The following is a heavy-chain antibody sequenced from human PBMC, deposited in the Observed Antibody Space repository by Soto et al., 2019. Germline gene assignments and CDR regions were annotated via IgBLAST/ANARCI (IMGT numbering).Heavy chain of an antibody. D-gene: IGHD3-10*01. CDR3: GKSNVGTMAPFDN. CDR1: GLTFSGHA. CDR2: ISEGGFAT. J-gene: IGHJ4*02. Sequence: GGSLRLSCVASGLTFSGHAMRWVRQAPGKGLEWVAGISEGGFATYYADSVKGRFTISRDNSENTLSLQMNGLRVEDTAIYYCGKSNVGTMAPFDNWGRGTEVTVSS. V-gene: IGHV3-23*01.